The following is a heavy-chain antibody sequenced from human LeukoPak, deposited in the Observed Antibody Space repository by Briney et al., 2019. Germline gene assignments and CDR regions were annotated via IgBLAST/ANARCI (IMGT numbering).Heavy chain of an antibody. J-gene: IGHJ6*02. D-gene: IGHD3-3*01. CDR3: ARDPYDFWSGYPEDYYYYNYGMDV. CDR1: GYTFTSYG. Sequence: ASVKVSCKASGYTFTSYGISWVRQAPGQGLEWMGWISAYNGNTNYAQKLQGRVTMTTDTSTSTAYMELRSLRSDDTAVYYCARDPYDFWSGYPEDYYYYNYGMDVWGQGTTVTVSS. CDR2: ISAYNGNT. V-gene: IGHV1-18*01.